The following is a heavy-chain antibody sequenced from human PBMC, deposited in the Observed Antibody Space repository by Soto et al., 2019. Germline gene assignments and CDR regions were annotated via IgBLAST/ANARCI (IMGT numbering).Heavy chain of an antibody. CDR2: IYYSGST. D-gene: IGHD5-18*01. CDR3: ARHRYSYGVYYFDY. V-gene: IGHV4-59*08. CDR1: GASIWGYY. Sequence: SETLSLTCSVSGASIWGYYWSWIRQPPGKGLEWIGYIYYSGSTNYNPSLTSRVTISVDTSKNQFSLKLSSVTAADTAVYYCARHRYSYGVYYFDYWGQGTLVTVSS. J-gene: IGHJ4*02.